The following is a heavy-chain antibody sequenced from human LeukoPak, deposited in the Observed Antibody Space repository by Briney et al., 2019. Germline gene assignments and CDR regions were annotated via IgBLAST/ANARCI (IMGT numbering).Heavy chain of an antibody. CDR3: AREVVVITKGYYYFDY. CDR1: GFTFSSYE. V-gene: IGHV3-48*03. CDR2: ISSSGSTI. Sequence: GGSLRLSCAASGFTFSSYEMDWVRQAPGKGLEWVSYISSSGSTIYYADSVKGRFTISRDTSKNTLYLQMGCLRAEDTAVYYCAREVVVITKGYYYFDYWGQGTLVTVSS. J-gene: IGHJ4*02. D-gene: IGHD3-22*01.